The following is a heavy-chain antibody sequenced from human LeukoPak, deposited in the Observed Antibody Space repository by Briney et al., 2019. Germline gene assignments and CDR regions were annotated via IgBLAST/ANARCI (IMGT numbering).Heavy chain of an antibody. CDR1: GFTFDDYA. V-gene: IGHV3-9*01. D-gene: IGHD3-16*01. CDR3: AGTTWGYYFDY. J-gene: IGHJ4*02. Sequence: PGRSLRLSCAASGFTFDDYAMHWVRQAPGKGLEWVSGISWNSGSIGYADSVKGRFAISRDNAKNSLYLQMNSLRAEDTAVYYCAGTTWGYYFDYWGQGTLVTVSS. CDR2: ISWNSGSI.